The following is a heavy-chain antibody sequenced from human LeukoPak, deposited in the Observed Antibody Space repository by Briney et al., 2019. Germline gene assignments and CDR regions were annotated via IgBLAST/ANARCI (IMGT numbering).Heavy chain of an antibody. CDR3: ARAPLYYYGSGRGRYFDY. D-gene: IGHD3-10*01. J-gene: IGHJ4*02. CDR2: TYYRSKWYN. CDR1: GDSVSNNSAA. V-gene: IGHV6-1*01. Sequence: SQTLSLTCAISGDSVSNNSAAWNWIRQSPSRGLEWLGRTYYRSKWYNDYAVSVKSRITINPDTSKNQFSLQLNSVTPEDTAVYYCARAPLYYYGSGRGRYFDYWGQGTLVTVSS.